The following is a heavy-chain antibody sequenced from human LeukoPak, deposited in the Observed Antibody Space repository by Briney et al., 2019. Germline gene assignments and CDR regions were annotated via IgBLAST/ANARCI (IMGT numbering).Heavy chain of an antibody. CDR3: ARVSFHYHSGNYGWYFDS. CDR2: IYYTGIT. Sequence: SKTLSLTCTVSGVSISGQYWSLIRQPPGKGLEWIGYIYYTGITEYNPSLKSRVTISVDTSKNQFSLRLTSVTAADTAVYYCARVSFHYHSGNYGWYFDSWGQGTLVTVSS. V-gene: IGHV4-59*11. CDR1: GVSISGQY. D-gene: IGHD3-10*01. J-gene: IGHJ4*02.